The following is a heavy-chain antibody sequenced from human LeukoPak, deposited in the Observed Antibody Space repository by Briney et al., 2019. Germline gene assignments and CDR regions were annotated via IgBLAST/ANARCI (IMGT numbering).Heavy chain of an antibody. D-gene: IGHD4-17*01. Sequence: SGPTLVNPTVTLKLTCTVSGFSLSNARMGVSWIRQPPGKALGWVAHIFSNDEKSYSTSLKSRLTISKDSSKSQVVLTMTNLDPVGRGTECRARMTRMTTVSTLRDNWFHPWGQGTLVTVSS. CDR3: ARMTRMTTVSTLRDNWFHP. CDR1: GFSLSNARMG. V-gene: IGHV2-26*01. CDR2: IFSNDEK. J-gene: IGHJ5*02.